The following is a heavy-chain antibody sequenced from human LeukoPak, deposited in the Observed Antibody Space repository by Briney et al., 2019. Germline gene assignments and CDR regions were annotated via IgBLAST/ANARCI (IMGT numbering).Heavy chain of an antibody. V-gene: IGHV3-21*01. Sequence: GGSLRLSCAASGFTFSSYSMNWVRQAPGKGLEWVSSISSSSSYIYYVDSVKGRFTISRDNAKNSLYLQMNSLRAEDTAVYYCARVVGYCSSTSCYGGYYFDYWGQGTLVTVSS. CDR2: ISSSSSYI. CDR1: GFTFSSYS. J-gene: IGHJ4*02. CDR3: ARVVGYCSSTSCYGGYYFDY. D-gene: IGHD2-2*01.